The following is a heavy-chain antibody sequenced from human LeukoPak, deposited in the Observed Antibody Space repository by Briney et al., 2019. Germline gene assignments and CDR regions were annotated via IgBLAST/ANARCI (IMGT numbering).Heavy chain of an antibody. CDR1: GFTFSDYY. CDR2: INPTSGYT. V-gene: IGHV3-11*03. Sequence: GGSLRLSCAASGFTFSDYYMSWIRQAPGKGLEWLSYINPTSGYTPYADSVRGRFTISRDNAKNSLYLQMNSLRAEDTAVYYCARWGPSKTFDYWGQGTLVTVSS. CDR3: ARWGPSKTFDY. D-gene: IGHD2-2*01. J-gene: IGHJ4*02.